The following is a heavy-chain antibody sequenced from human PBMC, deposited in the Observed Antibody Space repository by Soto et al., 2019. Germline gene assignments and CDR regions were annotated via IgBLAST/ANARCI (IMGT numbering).Heavy chain of an antibody. V-gene: IGHV6-1*01. J-gene: IGHJ6*02. Sequence: PSQTLSLTCAISGDSVSSNSAAWNWIRQSPSRGLEWLGRTYYRSKWYNDYAVSVKSRITINPDTSNNQFYLQLNSVTPEDAAVYYYSRGELVKDSYYSMDVWGQGTTVTVSS. CDR2: TYYRSKWYN. CDR1: GDSVSSNSAA. CDR3: SRGELVKDSYYSMDV. D-gene: IGHD6-13*01.